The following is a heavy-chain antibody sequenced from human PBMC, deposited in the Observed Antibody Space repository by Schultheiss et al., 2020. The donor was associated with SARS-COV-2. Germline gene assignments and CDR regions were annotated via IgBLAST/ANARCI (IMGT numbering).Heavy chain of an antibody. V-gene: IGHV3-30*03. J-gene: IGHJ6*02. CDR1: GFTFSSYG. CDR3: ARVGEWAPYYYYGMDV. D-gene: IGHD3-10*01. Sequence: GGSLRLSCAASGFTFSSYGMHWVRQAPGKGLEWVAVISYDGSNKYYADSVKGRFTISRDNSKNTLYLQMNSLRAEDTAVYYCARVGEWAPYYYYGMDVWGQGTTVTVSS. CDR2: ISYDGSNK.